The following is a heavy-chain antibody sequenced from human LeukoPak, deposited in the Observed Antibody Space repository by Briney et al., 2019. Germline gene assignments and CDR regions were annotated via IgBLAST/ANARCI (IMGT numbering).Heavy chain of an antibody. CDR1: GFTFDDYA. V-gene: IGHV3-9*01. D-gene: IGHD3-22*01. CDR3: ARVGYYESSGYYEY. CDR2: ISWNSGSI. J-gene: IGHJ4*02. Sequence: GRSLRLSCAASGFTFDDYAMHWVRQAPGKGLEWVSGISWNSGSIGYADSVKGRFTISRDNAKNSLYLQMNSLRAEDTAVYYCARVGYYESSGYYEYWGQGTLVTVSS.